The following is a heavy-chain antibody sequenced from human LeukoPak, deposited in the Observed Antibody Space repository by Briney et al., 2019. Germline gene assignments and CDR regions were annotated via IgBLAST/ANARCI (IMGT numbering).Heavy chain of an antibody. Sequence: GGSLRLSCAVSGFTVSNNHLTWVRQAPGKGLECVSNIYGTGTTYYADSVKGRVSISRDNSKNTLYLQMNSLRAEDTAVYYCAREKPTVTNGPFDYWGQGTLVTVSS. CDR1: GFTVSNNH. CDR2: IYGTGTT. J-gene: IGHJ4*02. D-gene: IGHD4-17*01. CDR3: AREKPTVTNGPFDY. V-gene: IGHV3-66*01.